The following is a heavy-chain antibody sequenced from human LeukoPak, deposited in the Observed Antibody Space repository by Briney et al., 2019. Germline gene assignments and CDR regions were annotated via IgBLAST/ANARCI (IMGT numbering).Heavy chain of an antibody. J-gene: IGHJ4*01. D-gene: IGHD1-14*01. V-gene: IGHV4-59*01. Sequence: PSETLSLTCTVFDDSIRSYYWSWIRQPPGKGLEWIGYIDYSGSTNYNPSLESRVTMSVDTSKNQFALRLRSVTAADTAVYYCARGFAAGITHLHFDYWGHGILLTVSS. CDR2: IDYSGST. CDR1: DDSIRSYY. CDR3: ARGFAAGITHLHFDY.